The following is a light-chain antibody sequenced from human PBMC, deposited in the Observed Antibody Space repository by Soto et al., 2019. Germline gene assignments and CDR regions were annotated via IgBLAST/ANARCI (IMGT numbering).Light chain of an antibody. J-gene: IGKJ1*01. V-gene: IGKV1-5*03. CDR2: KAS. CDR3: QHYNSYSEA. Sequence: DIQMTQSPSTLSGSVGDRVTITCRASQTISGWLAWYQQKPGKAPKLLIYKASTLKSGVPSRFSGSGSGTEFTPTISSLQPDDFATYYCQHYNSYSEAFGQGTKVDIK. CDR1: QTISGW.